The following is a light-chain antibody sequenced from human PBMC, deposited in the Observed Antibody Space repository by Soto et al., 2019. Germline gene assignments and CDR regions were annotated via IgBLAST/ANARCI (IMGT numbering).Light chain of an antibody. CDR3: SSYTSRSTVV. CDR1: SSDVGGFDR. Sequence: QSALTQPASVSGSPGQSITISCTGTSSDVGGFDRVSWYQQHPCKAPRLMIFDVSNRPSGISHRFSGSKSGNTASLTISGLLAEDEADYFCSSYTSRSTVVFGGGTKLTVL. V-gene: IGLV2-14*03. CDR2: DVS. J-gene: IGLJ2*01.